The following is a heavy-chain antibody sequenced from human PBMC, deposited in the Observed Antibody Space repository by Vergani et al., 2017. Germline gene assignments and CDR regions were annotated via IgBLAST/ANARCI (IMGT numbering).Heavy chain of an antibody. V-gene: IGHV4-59*01. CDR1: GGPISSYY. J-gene: IGHJ5*02. CDR2: IYYSGST. Sequence: QVQLQESGPGLVKPSETLSLTCTVSGGPISSYYWRWIRQPPGKGLEWIGYIYYSGSTNYNPSLKSRVTISVDTAKNQFSLKLSSVTAADTAVYYCARVGVAYDFWSGYRPYNWFDPWGQGTLVTVSS. CDR3: ARVGVAYDFWSGYRPYNWFDP. D-gene: IGHD3-3*01.